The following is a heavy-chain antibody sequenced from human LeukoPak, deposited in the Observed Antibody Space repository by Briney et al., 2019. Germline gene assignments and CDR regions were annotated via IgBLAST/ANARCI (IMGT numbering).Heavy chain of an antibody. CDR3: ARAPLGWYLDF. V-gene: IGHV3-21*01. Sequence: GGSLRLSCTASGFTFSGYSMNWIRQAPGKGLEWVSSFGTRSTSIYHAGSVKGRFAISRDNAKNSLYLQMNSLRAEDTALYYCARAPLGWYLDFWGQGTLVTVSS. CDR2: FGTRSTSI. D-gene: IGHD2-15*01. CDR1: GFTFSGYS. J-gene: IGHJ4*02.